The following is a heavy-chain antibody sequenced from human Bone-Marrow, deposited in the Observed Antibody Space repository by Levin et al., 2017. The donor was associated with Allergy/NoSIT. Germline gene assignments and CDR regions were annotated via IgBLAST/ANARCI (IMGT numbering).Heavy chain of an antibody. CDR1: GDSISTGNYC. CDR3: ANSGGSDAFDV. V-gene: IGHV4-30-2*01. D-gene: IGHD3-10*01. CDR2: IFRSGST. J-gene: IGHJ3*01. Sequence: SETLSLTCAVSGDSISTGNYCWSWIRQPPGKALEWIGYIFRSGSTYYNPSLRSRVTISIDKSKNQFSLKMKSVTAADTAVYYCANSGGSDAFDVWGQGTRVTVSS.